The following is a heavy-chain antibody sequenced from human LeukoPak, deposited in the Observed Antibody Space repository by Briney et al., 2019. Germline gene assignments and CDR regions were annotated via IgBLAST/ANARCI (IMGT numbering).Heavy chain of an antibody. CDR2: IYYSVTT. J-gene: IGHJ4*02. Sequence: KASETLSLTCTVSGGSISSSSYYWGWIRQPPGKGLEWIGNIYYSVTTYYNPSLKSRVTISVDTSKNQFSLKLSSVTAADTAVYYCANSDVPATAIDYWGQGTLVTVSS. D-gene: IGHD2-2*01. V-gene: IGHV4-39*01. CDR1: GGSISSSSYY. CDR3: ANSDVPATAIDY.